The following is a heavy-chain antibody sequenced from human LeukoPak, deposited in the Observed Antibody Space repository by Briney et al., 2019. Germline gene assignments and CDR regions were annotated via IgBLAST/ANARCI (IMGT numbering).Heavy chain of an antibody. CDR1: GFTFSAYN. CDR3: ARGDSGSYYFDY. CDR2: ISSSSSRI. D-gene: IGHD1-26*01. V-gene: IGHV3-48*04. Sequence: GGSLRLSCAASGFTFSAYNMNWVRQAPGKGLEWVSSISSSSSRIYYADSVKGRFTISRDNARNSLYLQMNSLRAEDTAVYYCARGDSGSYYFDYWGQGTLVTVSS. J-gene: IGHJ4*02.